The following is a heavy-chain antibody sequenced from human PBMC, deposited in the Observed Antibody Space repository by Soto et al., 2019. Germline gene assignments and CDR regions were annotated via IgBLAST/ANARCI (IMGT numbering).Heavy chain of an antibody. CDR1: GFTFSSYA. V-gene: IGHV3-30-3*01. CDR2: ISYDGSNK. CDR3: ASPDESHDAFDI. J-gene: IGHJ3*02. Sequence: PGGSLRLSCAASGFTFSSYAMHWVRQAPGKGLEWVAVISYDGSNKYYADTVKGRFTISRDNSKNTLFLQMNSLRAEDTAVYYCASPDESHDAFDIWGQGTMVTVSS.